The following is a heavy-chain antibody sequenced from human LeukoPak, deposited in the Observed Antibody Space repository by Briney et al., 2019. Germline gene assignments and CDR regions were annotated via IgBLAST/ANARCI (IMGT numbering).Heavy chain of an antibody. Sequence: GGSLRLSCAASGFIFSSHWMHWVRQAPGKGLVWVSHINNDGSSTNYADSVKGRFTISRDNAKNTLYLQMNSLRAEDTAIYYCATSRTFDYWGQGTLVAVSS. D-gene: IGHD2-2*01. J-gene: IGHJ4*02. V-gene: IGHV3-74*01. CDR1: GFIFSSHW. CDR3: ATSRTFDY. CDR2: INNDGSST.